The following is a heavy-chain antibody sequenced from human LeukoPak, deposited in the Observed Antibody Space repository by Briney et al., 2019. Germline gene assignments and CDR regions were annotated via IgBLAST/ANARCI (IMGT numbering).Heavy chain of an antibody. V-gene: IGHV3-66*02. CDR3: ATSRVLHGHFDY. CDR1: GFTVSSNY. Sequence: PVGSLRLSCAASGFTVSSNYMTWVRQAPGKGLEWVSVIYSGGNTYYADAVKGRFTISRDNSKNTLYLQMNSLKLEDTAVYYCATSRVLHGHFDYWGQGTLVTVSS. CDR2: IYSGGNT. J-gene: IGHJ4*02. D-gene: IGHD2-8*02.